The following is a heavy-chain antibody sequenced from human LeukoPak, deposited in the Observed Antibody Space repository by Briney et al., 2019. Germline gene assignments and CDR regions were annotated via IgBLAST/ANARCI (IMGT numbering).Heavy chain of an antibody. Sequence: GGSLRLSCAASGFTLRNYAIYWVREAPGKGLEWVSGISGSGGDTYFADSVKGRFTISRDHSKSTVFLQMDSLRAEDTAVYYCAKTTAGNSSGRYPGWPVDYWGQGTLVTVSS. CDR2: ISGSGGDT. CDR1: GFTLRNYA. J-gene: IGHJ4*02. CDR3: AKTTAGNSSGRYPGWPVDY. V-gene: IGHV3-23*01. D-gene: IGHD6-19*01.